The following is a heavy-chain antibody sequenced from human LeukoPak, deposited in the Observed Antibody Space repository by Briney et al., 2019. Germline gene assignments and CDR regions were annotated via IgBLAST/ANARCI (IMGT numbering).Heavy chain of an antibody. CDR2: IDDSGNT. D-gene: IGHD6-13*01. CDR3: ARECSSGWSHAIDS. CDR1: GGSMSRYY. J-gene: IGHJ4*02. Sequence: SETLSLTCTVSGGSMSRYYWSWIRQPPGEGLEWIGDIDDSGNTNYNPSLNSRVTISVDTSKNQFSLKLSSVTAADTAIYYRARECSSGWSHAIDSWGQGTLVTVSS. V-gene: IGHV4-59*01.